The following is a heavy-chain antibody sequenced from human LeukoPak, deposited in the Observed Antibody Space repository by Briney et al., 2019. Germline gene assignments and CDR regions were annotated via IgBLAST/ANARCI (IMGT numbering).Heavy chain of an antibody. D-gene: IGHD3-9*01. Sequence: GASVKVSCKASGYTFTSYGISWVRQAPGQGLEWMGWISAYNGNTNYAQKLRGRVTMTTDTSKSTAYMELRSLRSDDTAVYYCARASKQLREFYSLLPKDSCGPKTPVTVSS. CDR2: ISAYNGNT. J-gene: IGHJ4*02. CDR3: ARASKQLREFYSLLPKDS. CDR1: GYTFTSYG. V-gene: IGHV1-18*01.